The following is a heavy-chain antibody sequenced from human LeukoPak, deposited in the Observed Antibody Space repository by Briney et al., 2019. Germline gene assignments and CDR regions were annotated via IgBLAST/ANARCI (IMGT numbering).Heavy chain of an antibody. V-gene: IGHV3-7*01. CDR3: VRDRGYSTFDY. J-gene: IGHJ4*02. Sequence: GGSLRLSCAASGFIFSEYWMSWVRQAPGKGPEWVANMKEDGGEINYVDSVKGRFTISRDNAKNSLYQQMNRLRAEDTAVYYRVRDRGYSTFDYWGQGTLATVSS. CDR1: GFIFSEYW. CDR2: MKEDGGEI. D-gene: IGHD4-23*01.